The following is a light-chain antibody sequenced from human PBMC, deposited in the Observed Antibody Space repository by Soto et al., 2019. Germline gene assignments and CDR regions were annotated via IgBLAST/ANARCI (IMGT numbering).Light chain of an antibody. Sequence: EIVLTQSPGTLSLSPGERATLSCRASQSVSSNFLTWHQQKPGQAPRLLIYGASSRATGIPDRFSGSGSGTDFTLTISRLEPEDFAVYYGQQYGSSPPVTFGGGTKVEIK. CDR2: GAS. V-gene: IGKV3-20*01. CDR1: QSVSSNF. CDR3: QQYGSSPPVT. J-gene: IGKJ4*01.